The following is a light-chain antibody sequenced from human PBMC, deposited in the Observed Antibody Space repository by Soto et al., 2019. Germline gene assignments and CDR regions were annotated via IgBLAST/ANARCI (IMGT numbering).Light chain of an antibody. J-gene: IGKJ1*01. CDR3: QQYGSSPTT. CDR2: GAS. CDR1: QSVSSSY. Sequence: EIVLTQSPGTLSLSPGERATLSCRASQSVSSSYLAWYQQKPGQAPRLLIYGASSRATGIPDRFSGSGSGTDFTFTIIILEPEDFAVYYCQQYGSSPTTFGQGTKVDIK. V-gene: IGKV3-20*01.